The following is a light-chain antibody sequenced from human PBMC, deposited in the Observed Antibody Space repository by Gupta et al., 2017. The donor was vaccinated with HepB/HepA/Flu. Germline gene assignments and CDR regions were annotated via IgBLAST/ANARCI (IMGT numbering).Light chain of an antibody. CDR3: QQRSAWPLT. J-gene: IGKJ3*01. CDR2: DAS. V-gene: IGKV3-11*01. CDR1: QNVDSY. Sequence: EIVLTQSPATLSLSPGERATLSCRASQNVDSYLAWFQQKPGQAPRLLIYDASTRATGIPARFSGSGSGTDFTLTITSLDSEDFAVYYCQQRSAWPLTFGPGTTVDIK.